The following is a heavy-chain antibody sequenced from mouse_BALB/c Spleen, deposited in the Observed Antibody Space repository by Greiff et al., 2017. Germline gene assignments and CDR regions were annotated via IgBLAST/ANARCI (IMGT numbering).Heavy chain of an antibody. V-gene: IGHV5-4*02. J-gene: IGHJ4*01. CDR1: GFTFSDYY. CDR3: ARDRGGGAMDY. Sequence: EVKLVESGGGLVKPGGSLKLSCAASGFTFSDYYMYWVRQTPEKRLEWVATISDGGSYTYYPDSVKGRFTISRDNAKNNLYLQMSSLKSEDTAMYYCARDRGGGAMDYWGQGTSVTVSS. CDR2: ISDGGSYT.